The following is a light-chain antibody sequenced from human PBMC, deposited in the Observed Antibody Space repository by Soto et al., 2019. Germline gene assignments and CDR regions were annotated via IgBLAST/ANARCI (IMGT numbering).Light chain of an antibody. Sequence: DIQMTQSPYSVSASVGDRDTITCRASQNIDNWLAWYQQKPGKAPHLLIYSASTLQNGVPSRFRGSGSGTDFTLTISSLQPEDFATYYCQQCNSFPITFGQGTRLEI. CDR2: SAS. V-gene: IGKV1-12*01. CDR1: QNIDNW. CDR3: QQCNSFPIT. J-gene: IGKJ5*01.